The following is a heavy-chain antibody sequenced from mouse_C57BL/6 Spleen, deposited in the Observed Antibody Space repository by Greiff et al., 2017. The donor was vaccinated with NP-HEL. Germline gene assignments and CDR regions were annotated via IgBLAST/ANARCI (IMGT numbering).Heavy chain of an antibody. CDR2: IYPGDGDT. V-gene: IGHV1-80*01. CDR3: ARWYYGSSPYFDY. D-gene: IGHD1-1*01. CDR1: GYAFSSYW. J-gene: IGHJ2*01. Sequence: QVQLKESGAELVKPGASVKISCKASGYAFSSYWMNWVKQRPGKGLEWIGQIYPGDGDTNYNGKFKGKATLTADKSSSTAYMQLSSLTSEDSAVYFCARWYYGSSPYFDYWGQGTTLTVSS.